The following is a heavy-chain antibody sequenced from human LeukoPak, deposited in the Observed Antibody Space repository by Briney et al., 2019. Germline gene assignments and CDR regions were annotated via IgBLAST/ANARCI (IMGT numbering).Heavy chain of an antibody. V-gene: IGHV3-53*01. CDR3: ARGRVGDHSGSYYFDY. D-gene: IGHD1-26*01. J-gene: IGHJ4*02. Sequence: GGSLRLSCAASGFTVKNNYMIWIRQAPGKGLEWVSVIHNFGSTYYADSVQGRFTISRENSESTLNLQMNSLRVEDTAVYYCARGRVGDHSGSYYFDYWGQGTLVTVSS. CDR1: GFTVKNNY. CDR2: IHNFGST.